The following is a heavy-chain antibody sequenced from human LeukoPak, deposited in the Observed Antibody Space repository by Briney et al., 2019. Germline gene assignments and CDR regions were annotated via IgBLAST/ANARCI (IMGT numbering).Heavy chain of an antibody. CDR1: GVSNNTCCYY. V-gene: IGHV4-61*01. J-gene: IGHJ3*02. CDR3: AREYNYYDGSGWDAFEI. D-gene: IGHD3-22*01. Sequence: PSETLSLTCAVSGVSNNTCCYYWTWIRQPPGKGLEWIGYIYYSGSTNYNPSLTGRVTISVDTSKNQFSLKLSSVTAADTAVYYCAREYNYYDGSGWDAFEIWGQGTMVTVSS. CDR2: IYYSGST.